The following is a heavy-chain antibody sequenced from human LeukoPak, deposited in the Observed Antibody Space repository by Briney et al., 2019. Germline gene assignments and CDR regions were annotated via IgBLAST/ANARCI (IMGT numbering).Heavy chain of an antibody. CDR3: ATMSGYYDSSGHFDY. D-gene: IGHD3-22*01. CDR1: GYTLTELS. Sequence: ASVKVSCKVSGYTLTELSMHWVRQAPGKGLEWMGGFDPEDGETIYAQKFQGRATMTEDTSTDTAYMELSSLRSEDTAVYYCATMSGYYDSSGHFDYWGQGTLVTVSS. V-gene: IGHV1-24*01. CDR2: FDPEDGET. J-gene: IGHJ4*02.